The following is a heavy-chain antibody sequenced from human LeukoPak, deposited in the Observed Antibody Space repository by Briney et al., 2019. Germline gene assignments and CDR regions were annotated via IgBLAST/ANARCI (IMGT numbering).Heavy chain of an antibody. CDR3: ARDLNSRLPGY. CDR1: GYTFTGYY. V-gene: IGHV1-18*04. J-gene: IGHJ4*02. Sequence: PRASVKVSCKASGYTFTGYYMHWVRQAPGQGLEWMGWISAYNGNTNYAQKLQGRVTMTTDTSTSTAYMELRSLRSDDTAVYYCARDLNSRLPGYWGQGTLVTVSS. CDR2: ISAYNGNT. D-gene: IGHD4-11*01.